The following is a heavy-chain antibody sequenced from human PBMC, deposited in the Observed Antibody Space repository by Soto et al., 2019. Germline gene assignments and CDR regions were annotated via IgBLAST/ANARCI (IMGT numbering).Heavy chain of an antibody. V-gene: IGHV3-74*01. J-gene: IGHJ4*02. CDR3: ASQASNQPFDD. CDR1: GFAFRSFW. CDR2: INTDGSNT. D-gene: IGHD2-2*01. Sequence: DVQLVESGGGLIQPGGSLRLSCAASGFAFRSFWMHWVRQAPGKGLVWVSRINTDGSNTIYADSVRGRFTISRDNANNALYLQMNSLRAEDTAVYYCASQASNQPFDDWGQGTLVTVSS.